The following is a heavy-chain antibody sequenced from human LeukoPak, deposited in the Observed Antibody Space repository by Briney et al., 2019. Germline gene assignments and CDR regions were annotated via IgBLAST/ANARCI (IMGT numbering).Heavy chain of an antibody. CDR1: GGSISTSSYY. CDR3: ARQKITTSDY. CDR2: IYYSGST. V-gene: IGHV4-39*01. J-gene: IGHJ4*02. D-gene: IGHD3-22*01. Sequence: SETLTLTCTVSGGSISTSSYYWGRIRQPPGKGLEWSGSIYYSGSTYYNPSLKSRVTMSVDTSKNHFSLRLSSVTAADTAVYFCARQKITTSDYWGQGTLVTVSS.